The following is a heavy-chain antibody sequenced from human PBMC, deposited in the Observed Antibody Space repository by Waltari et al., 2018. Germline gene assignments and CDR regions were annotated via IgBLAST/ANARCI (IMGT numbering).Heavy chain of an antibody. CDR2: IRYDGSNE. Sequence: QVHLVESGGGVVQPGGSLRLSCAAPGFNFTLFGMHWVRQATGKGLEWVSFIRYDGSNENYADSVKGRFTMSRDNSKKMLYVQMNNLRAEDSAVYYCVKGNEIDYWGQGTLVTVSS. CDR1: GFNFTLFG. CDR3: VKGNEIDY. D-gene: IGHD1-1*01. V-gene: IGHV3-30*02. J-gene: IGHJ4*02.